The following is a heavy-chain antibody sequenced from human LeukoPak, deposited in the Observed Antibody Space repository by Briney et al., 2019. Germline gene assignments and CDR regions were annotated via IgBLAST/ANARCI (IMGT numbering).Heavy chain of an antibody. CDR3: AREGAVERRNPYYFDY. D-gene: IGHD6-19*01. V-gene: IGHV3-21*01. J-gene: IGHJ4*02. Sequence: PGGSLGLSCAASGFTFSSYSMNWVRQAPGKGLEWVSSISSGSSYINYADSVKGRFTISRDNAKNSLYLQMNSLRADDTAVYYCAREGAVERRNPYYFDYWGQGTLVTVSS. CDR1: GFTFSSYS. CDR2: ISSGSSYI.